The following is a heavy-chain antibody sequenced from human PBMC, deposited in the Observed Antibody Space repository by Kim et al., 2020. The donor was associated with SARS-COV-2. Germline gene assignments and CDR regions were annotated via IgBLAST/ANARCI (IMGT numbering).Heavy chain of an antibody. V-gene: IGHV3-11*04. Sequence: KGRLTISRDNPTNSLYLQMNSLRAEDTAVYYCARDGWFGELYNWFDPWGQGNLVTVSS. D-gene: IGHD3-10*01. CDR3: ARDGWFGELYNWFDP. J-gene: IGHJ5*02.